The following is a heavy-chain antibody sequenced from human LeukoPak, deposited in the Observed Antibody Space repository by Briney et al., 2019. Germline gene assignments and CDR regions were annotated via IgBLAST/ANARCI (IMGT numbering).Heavy chain of an antibody. CDR3: ARRSVVTAINFDAFDF. Sequence: NPSETLSLTCTVSGYSISSGYYWGWIRQPPGKGLEWIGSIYHSGSTYYNPSLKSRVTISVDTSKNQFSLKLNSVTAADTAVYYCARRSVVTAINFDAFDFWGQGTMVTVSS. J-gene: IGHJ3*01. D-gene: IGHD2-21*02. CDR1: GYSISSGYY. CDR2: IYHSGST. V-gene: IGHV4-38-2*02.